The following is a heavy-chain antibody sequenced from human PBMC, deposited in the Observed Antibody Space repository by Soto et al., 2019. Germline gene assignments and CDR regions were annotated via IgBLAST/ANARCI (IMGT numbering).Heavy chain of an antibody. Sequence: GGSLRLSCVASGFTFTTYWMSWVRQAPGKGLQWVANIRQDGGAQYYVDSVKGRFTISRDNAKNSVYLQMDSLRVEDTAVYYCVRGGHGSGSYLGSSWGQGILVTVSS. D-gene: IGHD3-10*01. CDR2: IRQDGGAQ. CDR3: VRGGHGSGSYLGSS. J-gene: IGHJ5*02. V-gene: IGHV3-7*03. CDR1: GFTFTTYW.